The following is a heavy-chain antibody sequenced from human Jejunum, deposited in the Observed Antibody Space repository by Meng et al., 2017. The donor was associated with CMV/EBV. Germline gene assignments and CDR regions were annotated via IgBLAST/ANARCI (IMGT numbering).Heavy chain of an antibody. Sequence: CKASGYSFSVYGINWVRQAPGQGLEWMGWISGYNGGTKYAQKFVGRVTLTADMSTNTIHMEFRSLTSDDTAVYYCARDGLSSSSLGYWGQGTLVTVSS. J-gene: IGHJ4*02. V-gene: IGHV1-18*04. CDR1: GYSFSVYG. CDR3: ARDGLSSSSLGY. CDR2: ISGYNGGT. D-gene: IGHD6-6*01.